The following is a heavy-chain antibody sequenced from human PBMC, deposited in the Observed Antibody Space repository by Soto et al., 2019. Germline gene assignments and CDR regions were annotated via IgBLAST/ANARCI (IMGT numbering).Heavy chain of an antibody. Sequence: ASVEVSCTASGYTFTSYVMHWVLQAPGQRLEWMGWINAGNGNTKYSQKFQGRVTITRYTSASTAYMELSRLRSEDTAVYYCARCVNCFPDHLLSFRYIDSWGQGTLVTVSS. CDR3: ARCVNCFPDHLLSFRYIDS. V-gene: IGHV1-3*01. D-gene: IGHD2-15*01. CDR2: INAGNGNT. J-gene: IGHJ4*02. CDR1: GYTFTSYV.